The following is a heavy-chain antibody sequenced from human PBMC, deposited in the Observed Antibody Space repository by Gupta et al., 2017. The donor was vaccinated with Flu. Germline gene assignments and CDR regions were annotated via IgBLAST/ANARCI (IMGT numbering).Heavy chain of an antibody. Sequence: QAPGKGLEWVSYISSSGSTIYYADSVKGRFTISRDNAKNSLYLQMNSLRAEDTAVYYCARDAITIMASYFDYWGQGTLVTVSS. CDR3: ARDAITIMASYFDY. D-gene: IGHD3-3*01. V-gene: IGHV3-48*03. J-gene: IGHJ4*02. CDR2: ISSSGSTI.